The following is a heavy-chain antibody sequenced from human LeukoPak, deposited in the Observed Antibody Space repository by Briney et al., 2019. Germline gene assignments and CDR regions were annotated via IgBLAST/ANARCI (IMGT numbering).Heavy chain of an antibody. D-gene: IGHD2-15*01. Sequence: TGGSLRLSCAASGFTFSSYAMSWVCQAPGKGLEWVSAISGSGGSTYYADSVKGRFTISRDNSKNTLYLQMNSLRAEDTAVYYCAKDPCSGGSCYSGAFDYWGQGTLVTVSS. CDR1: GFTFSSYA. J-gene: IGHJ4*02. CDR3: AKDPCSGGSCYSGAFDY. CDR2: ISGSGGST. V-gene: IGHV3-23*01.